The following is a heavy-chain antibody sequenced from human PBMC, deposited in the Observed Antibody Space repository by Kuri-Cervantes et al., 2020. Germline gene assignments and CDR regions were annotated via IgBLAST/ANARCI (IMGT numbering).Heavy chain of an antibody. CDR2: ISWDGGST. Sequence: GGSLRLSCAASGFTFDDYTMHWVRQAPGKGLEWVSLISWDGGSTYYADSVKGRFTISRDNSKNTLYLQMNSLRAEDTAVYYCARDYYDSSGHSYWGQGTLVTVSS. CDR3: ARDYYDSSGHSY. CDR1: GFTFDDYT. V-gene: IGHV3-43*01. D-gene: IGHD3-22*01. J-gene: IGHJ4*02.